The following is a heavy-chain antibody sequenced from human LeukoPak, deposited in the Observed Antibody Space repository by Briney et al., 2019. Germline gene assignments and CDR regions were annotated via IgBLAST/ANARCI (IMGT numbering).Heavy chain of an antibody. Sequence: GASVKVSCKASGYTFTTNGISWVRQAPGQGLEWMGWIRGYNGNTNYAQSLQGRVTMTTDTSTSTAYMELRNLRSDDTAVYYCARAGAVPEFDYWGQGTLVTVSS. V-gene: IGHV1-18*01. D-gene: IGHD2-8*02. CDR2: IRGYNGNT. CDR3: ARAGAVPEFDY. J-gene: IGHJ4*02. CDR1: GYTFTTNG.